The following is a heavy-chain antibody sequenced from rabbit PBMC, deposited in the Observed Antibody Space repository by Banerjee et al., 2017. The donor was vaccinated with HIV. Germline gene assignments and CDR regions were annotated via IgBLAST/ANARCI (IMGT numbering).Heavy chain of an antibody. V-gene: IGHV1S29*01. J-gene: IGHJ4*01. Sequence: QEQLKESGGGLVQPGGSLKLSCKASGFDFSSYAITWVRQAPGKGLEYIGYITYRGSAYYASWVNGRFTISRENTQNTLYLQLNSLTAADTAPYFCARDVGYGGFNLWGPGTLVTVS. CDR2: ITYRGSA. CDR1: GFDFSSYA. CDR3: ARDVGYGGFNL. D-gene: IGHD4-2*01.